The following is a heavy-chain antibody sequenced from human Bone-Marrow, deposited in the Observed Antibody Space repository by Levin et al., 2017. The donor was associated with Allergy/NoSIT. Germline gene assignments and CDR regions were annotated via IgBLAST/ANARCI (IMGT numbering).Heavy chain of an antibody. CDR2: IYSDGSK. CDR1: GFNVSSNY. CDR3: ARGRGYYQDSTGYYWFDP. D-gene: IGHD3-22*01. Sequence: SGESLKISCAVSGFNVSSNYMSWVRQAPGKGLDWVSIIYSDGSKYYADSVRGRFTISRDISKDTIYLHIYSLRAEDTAVYYCARGRGYYQDSTGYYWFDPWGQGTQVTVSS. V-gene: IGHV3-53*01. J-gene: IGHJ5*02.